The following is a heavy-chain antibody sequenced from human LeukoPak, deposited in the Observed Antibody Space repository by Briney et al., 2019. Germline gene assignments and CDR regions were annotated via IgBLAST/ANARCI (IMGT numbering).Heavy chain of an antibody. V-gene: IGHV4-34*01. CDR1: GGSFSGYY. Sequence: PSETLSLTCAVYGGSFSGYYWSWLRQPPGKGLEWIGEINHSGSTNYNPSLKSRVTISVDTSKNQFSLKLSSVTAVDTAVYYCARDGLRLGELSLDYWGQGTLVTVSS. J-gene: IGHJ4*02. D-gene: IGHD3-16*02. CDR3: ARDGLRLGELSLDY. CDR2: INHSGST.